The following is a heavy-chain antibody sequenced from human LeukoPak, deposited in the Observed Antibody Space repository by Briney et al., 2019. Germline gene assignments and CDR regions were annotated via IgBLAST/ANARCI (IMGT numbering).Heavy chain of an antibody. V-gene: IGHV3-53*01. CDR2: IYSGGST. Sequence: GGSLRLSCAASGFTVSSNDMSWVRQAPGKGLEWVSVIYSGGSTYYADSVKGRFTISRDNSKNTLYLQMNSLRAEDMAVYFCAKCRSLSPASATNYWGQGTLVTVSS. D-gene: IGHD2-15*01. CDR3: AKCRSLSPASATNY. J-gene: IGHJ4*02. CDR1: GFTVSSND.